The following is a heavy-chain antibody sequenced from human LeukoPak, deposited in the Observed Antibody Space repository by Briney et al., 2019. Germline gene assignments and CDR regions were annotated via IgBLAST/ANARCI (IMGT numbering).Heavy chain of an antibody. CDR1: GGSISSGDSS. D-gene: IGHD2-21*01. J-gene: IGHJ3*02. CDR3: ARECVVVNAIPHAFDI. CDR2: IYHSGST. V-gene: IGHV4-30-2*01. Sequence: PSQTLSLTCAVSGGSISSGDSSWSWIRQPPGKGLEWIGYIYHSGSTYYNPSLKSRVTISVDRSKNHFSLKLSSVTAADTAVYYCARECVVVNAIPHAFDIWGRGTMVTVSS.